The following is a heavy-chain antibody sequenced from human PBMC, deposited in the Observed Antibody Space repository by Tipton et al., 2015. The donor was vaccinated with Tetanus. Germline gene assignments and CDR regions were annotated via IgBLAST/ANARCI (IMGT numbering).Heavy chain of an antibody. V-gene: IGHV4-4*07. D-gene: IGHD7-27*01. CDR3: ARGYIRTGDLAY. CDR1: GGSISSYY. CDR2: IYTSGST. Sequence: TLSLTCTVSGGSISSYYWSWIRQPAGKGLEWIGRIYTSGSTNYNPSLKSRVTISVDTSKNQFSLKLRSVTAADTAVYYCARGYIRTGDLAYWGQGTLVTVSS. J-gene: IGHJ4*02.